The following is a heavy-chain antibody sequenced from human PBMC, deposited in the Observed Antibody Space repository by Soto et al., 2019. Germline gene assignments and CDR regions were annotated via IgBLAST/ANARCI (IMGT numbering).Heavy chain of an antibody. Sequence: QVQLVQSGAEVQKPGSSVKVSCKASGGTFSSYAISWVRQAPGQGLEWMGGIIPIFGTANYAQKFQGRVTITADESTSTAYMELSSLRSEDTAVYYCARGIVVVPAAIYYYGMDVWGQGTTVTVSS. CDR1: GGTFSSYA. D-gene: IGHD2-2*01. V-gene: IGHV1-69*01. CDR2: IIPIFGTA. CDR3: ARGIVVVPAAIYYYGMDV. J-gene: IGHJ6*02.